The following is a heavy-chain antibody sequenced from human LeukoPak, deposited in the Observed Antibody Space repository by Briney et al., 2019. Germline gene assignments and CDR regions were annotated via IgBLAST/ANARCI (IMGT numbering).Heavy chain of an antibody. V-gene: IGHV1-69*01. CDR2: IIPIFGTA. CDR3: ARGTVAVAAYDY. CDR1: GGTFSSYA. D-gene: IGHD6-19*01. Sequence: SVKVSCKASGGTFSSYAISWVRQAPGQGLEWMGGIIPIFGTANYAQTFQGRVTITADESTSTAYMELSSLRSEDTAVYYCARGTVAVAAYDYWGQGTLVTVSS. J-gene: IGHJ4*02.